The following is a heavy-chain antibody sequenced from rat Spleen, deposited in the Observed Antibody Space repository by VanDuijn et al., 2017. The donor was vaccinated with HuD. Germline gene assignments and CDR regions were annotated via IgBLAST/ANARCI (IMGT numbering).Heavy chain of an antibody. J-gene: IGHJ3*01. CDR2: ISTSGGST. Sequence: EVQLVESGGGLVQPGRSMKLSCAASGFTFSSYYMAWVRQAPTTGLECVAYISTSGGSTYYRDSVKGRFTVSRDNAKSTLYLQMDSLRSEDTATYYCARLGGLRNWFAYWGQGTLVTVSS. V-gene: IGHV5-25*01. D-gene: IGHD4-3*01. CDR3: ARLGGLRNWFAY. CDR1: GFTFSSYY.